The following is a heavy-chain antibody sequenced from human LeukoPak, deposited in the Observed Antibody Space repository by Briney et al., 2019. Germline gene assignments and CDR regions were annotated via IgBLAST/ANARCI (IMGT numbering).Heavy chain of an antibody. CDR2: ISNDGSYI. CDR1: EITFRIYT. CDR3: ARERASCYFDY. V-gene: IGHV3-30*04. D-gene: IGHD2-2*01. J-gene: IGHJ4*02. Sequence: GGSLRLSCAASEITFRIYTMHWFRQAPGKGLEWAAVISNDGSYINYADSVRGRFTISRDNSKNTLYLQMNSLRTEDTAVYYCARERASCYFDYWGQGALVTVSS.